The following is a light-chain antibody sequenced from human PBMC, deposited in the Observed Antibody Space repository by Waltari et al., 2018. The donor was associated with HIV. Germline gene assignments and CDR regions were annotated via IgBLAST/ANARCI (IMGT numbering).Light chain of an antibody. CDR1: TSDVGSYAF. V-gene: IGLV2-14*01. Sequence: QSALTQPASVSGSPGQSITISCSGTTSDVGSYAFVSWYQQHPGKAPKLMIHEVTKRASGTSTRFSGSKSGKTAYLTISGLQSEDEAVYYCSSYANTNTVIFGGGTKLTVL. CDR2: EVT. J-gene: IGLJ2*01. CDR3: SSYANTNTVI.